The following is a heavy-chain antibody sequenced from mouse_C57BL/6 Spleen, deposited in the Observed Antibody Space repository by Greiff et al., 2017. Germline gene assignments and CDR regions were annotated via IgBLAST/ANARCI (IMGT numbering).Heavy chain of an antibody. Sequence: VQGVESGPGLVAPSQRLSITCTVSGFSLTSYAISWVRQPPGKGLEWLGVIWTGGGTNYNSALKSRLSISKDNSKSQVFLKMNSLQTDDTARYYCARILATVVATEAMDYWGQGTSVTVSS. V-gene: IGHV2-9-1*01. D-gene: IGHD1-1*01. CDR3: ARILATVVATEAMDY. CDR2: IWTGGGT. J-gene: IGHJ4*01. CDR1: GFSLTSYA.